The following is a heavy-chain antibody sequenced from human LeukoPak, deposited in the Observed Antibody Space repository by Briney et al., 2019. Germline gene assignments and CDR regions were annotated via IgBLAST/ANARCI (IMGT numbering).Heavy chain of an antibody. V-gene: IGHV1-69*06. CDR1: NRTLSSYA. J-gene: IGHJ5*02. Sequence: GASVTFAGKPCNRTLSSYAISRVGQAPGQRLEWMGGIIPIFGTANYAQKFQGRVTITADKSTSTAYMELSSLRSEDTAVYYCGYSYGYTHTYSWFDPWGQGTLVTASS. D-gene: IGHD5-18*01. CDR3: GYSYGYTHTYSWFDP. CDR2: IIPIFGTA.